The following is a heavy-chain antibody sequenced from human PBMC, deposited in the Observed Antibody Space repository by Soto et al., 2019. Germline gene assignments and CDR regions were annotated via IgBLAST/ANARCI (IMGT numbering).Heavy chain of an antibody. CDR2: INPNSGGT. J-gene: IGHJ6*02. V-gene: IGHV1-2*04. D-gene: IGHD1-20*01. Sequence: GASVKVSCKASGYTFTGYYMHWVRQAPGQGLEWMGWINPNSGGTNYAQKFQGWVTMTRDTSISTAYMELSRLRSDDTAVYYCAREGRLSITGTDPGHYYYGMDVWGQGTTVTVSS. CDR1: GYTFTGYY. CDR3: AREGRLSITGTDPGHYYYGMDV.